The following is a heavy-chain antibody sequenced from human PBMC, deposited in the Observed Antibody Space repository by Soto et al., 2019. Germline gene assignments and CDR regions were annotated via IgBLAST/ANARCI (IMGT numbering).Heavy chain of an antibody. CDR3: ARDPDYDSSGPPGGY. CDR1: GFTFSSYI. D-gene: IGHD3-22*01. V-gene: IGHV3-21*01. CDR2: ISSSSSYI. J-gene: IGHJ4*02. Sequence: GGSLRLSCAASGFTFSSYIMNWVRQAPGKGLEWVSSISSSSSYIYYADSVKGRFTISRDNAKNSLYLQMNSLRAEDTAVYYCARDPDYDSSGPPGGYWGQGTLVTVSS.